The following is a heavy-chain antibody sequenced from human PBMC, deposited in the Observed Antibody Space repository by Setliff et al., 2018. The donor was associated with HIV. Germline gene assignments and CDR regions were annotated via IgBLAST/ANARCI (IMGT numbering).Heavy chain of an antibody. CDR1: GDSITTAYY. J-gene: IGHJ3*02. V-gene: IGHV4-31*03. CDR2: IHYEGHT. CDR3: ARKVGDYGKDAFDI. D-gene: IGHD4-17*01. Sequence: SETLSLTCTVSGDSITTAYYWTWIRQHPERGLEWIGYIHYEGHTFYGPSLKSRVTISMKTSKNQFSLKLSSVTAADTAVYYCARKVGDYGKDAFDIWGQGTMVT.